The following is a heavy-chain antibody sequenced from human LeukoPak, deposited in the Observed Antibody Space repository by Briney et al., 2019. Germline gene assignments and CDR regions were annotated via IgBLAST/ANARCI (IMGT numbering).Heavy chain of an antibody. V-gene: IGHV3-21*01. CDR2: ISSSSSYI. D-gene: IGHD4-23*01. CDR1: GFTFSSYS. CDR3: ARDLNGGPFDY. Sequence: PGGSLRLSCAASGFTFSSYSMNWVRQAPGKGLEWVSSISSSSSYIYYADSVKGRFTISRDNAKNSLYQQMNSLRAEDTAVYYCARDLNGGPFDYWGQGTLVTVSS. J-gene: IGHJ4*02.